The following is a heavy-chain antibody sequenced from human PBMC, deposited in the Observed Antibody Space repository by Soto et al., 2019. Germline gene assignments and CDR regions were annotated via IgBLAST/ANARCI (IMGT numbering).Heavy chain of an antibody. Sequence: SETLSLTCAVSVDSISRGYHWAWIRQPPGKGLEWVASIYHSGTTYYNPSLTGRLTISVDTSKNEFSLKVSSVTAADSAVYYYARTEHAGYYPYFGQRILFTVSS. CDR3: ARTEHAGYYPY. CDR2: IYHSGTT. CDR1: VDSISRGYH. J-gene: IGHJ4*02. D-gene: IGHD3-9*01. V-gene: IGHV4-38-2*01.